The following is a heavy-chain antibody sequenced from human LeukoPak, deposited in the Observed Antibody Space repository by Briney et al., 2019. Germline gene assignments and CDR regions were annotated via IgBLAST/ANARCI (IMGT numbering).Heavy chain of an antibody. J-gene: IGHJ4*02. CDR3: ARESKGWHGIEY. CDR2: MNSDGGTT. CDR1: GFTFGDYL. D-gene: IGHD6-19*01. V-gene: IGHV3-74*01. Sequence: PGGSLTLVCAFSGFTFGDYLIHWVRQAPGKGLVWVSRMNSDGGTTTYADSVQGRFTISRDNAKNTLYLQMNSLRVEDTAVYYCARESKGWHGIEYWGLGTLVTVSS.